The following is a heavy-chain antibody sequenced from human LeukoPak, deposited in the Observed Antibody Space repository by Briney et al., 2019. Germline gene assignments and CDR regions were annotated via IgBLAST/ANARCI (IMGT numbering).Heavy chain of an antibody. J-gene: IGHJ6*04. Sequence: GSLRLSCAASGFTSRSSAMSWVRQPPGKGLEWIGRIYTSGSTNYNPSLKSRVTISVDTSKNQFSLKLSSVTAADTAVYYCARAITMVRGVYLTDVWGKGTTVTVSS. D-gene: IGHD3-10*01. CDR3: ARAITMVRGVYLTDV. V-gene: IGHV4-59*10. CDR2: IYTSGST. CDR1: GFTSRSSA.